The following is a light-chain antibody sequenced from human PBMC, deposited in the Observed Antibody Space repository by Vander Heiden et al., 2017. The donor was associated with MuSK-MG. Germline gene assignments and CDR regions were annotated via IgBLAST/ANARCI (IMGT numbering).Light chain of an antibody. J-gene: IGKJ3*01. CDR2: EVS. V-gene: IGKV2D-29*01. Sequence: VTVPPPLSLSFTTEKPPSLPCKSSQGLLHSDGKTYLDWYLQKPGKPPQLLIYEVSNRVCGVPDRFSGSGSGTDFTLKISRVEAEDVGVYYCKQCIQHPRTFGHGTKVDIK. CDR3: KQCIQHPRT. CDR1: QGLLHSDGKTY.